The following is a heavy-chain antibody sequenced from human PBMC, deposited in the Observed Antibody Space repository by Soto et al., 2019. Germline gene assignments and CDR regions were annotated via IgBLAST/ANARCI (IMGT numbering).Heavy chain of an antibody. CDR1: GYTFSNYY. CDR2: INPNGGST. D-gene: IGHD3-3*01. J-gene: IGHJ6*02. Sequence: QVQLVQSGAEVKKPGASVTVSCKASGYTFSNYYIHWVRQAPGQGLEWMGIINPNGGSTTYAQKVQCRVTMTRDTSTNTDYMELSSLTSEDTALYYCAREGWFSALRIPCGLDVWGQGNTGTVSS. CDR3: AREGWFSALRIPCGLDV. V-gene: IGHV1-46*01.